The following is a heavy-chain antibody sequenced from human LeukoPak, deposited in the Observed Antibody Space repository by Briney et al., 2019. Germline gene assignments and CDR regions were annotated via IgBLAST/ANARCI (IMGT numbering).Heavy chain of an antibody. D-gene: IGHD1-1*01. Sequence: GGSLRLSCVVSGFAISSSWMTWVRQVPGKGLEWVANINQDGSEKHYVDSVRGRFTISRDNAKDSPYLQMNSLGAEDTAVYYCAREPGLGYAFDIWGQGTKVTVSS. CDR2: INQDGSEK. CDR1: GFAISSSW. V-gene: IGHV3-7*01. CDR3: AREPGLGYAFDI. J-gene: IGHJ3*02.